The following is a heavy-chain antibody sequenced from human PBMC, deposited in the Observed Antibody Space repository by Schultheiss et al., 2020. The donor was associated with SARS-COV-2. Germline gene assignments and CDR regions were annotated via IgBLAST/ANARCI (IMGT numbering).Heavy chain of an antibody. CDR2: IYYSGNT. D-gene: IGHD2-2*01. V-gene: IGHV4-34*01. J-gene: IGHJ4*02. CDR3: ARGLVRYCSSTSCYHDY. CDR1: GGSFSGYY. Sequence: SETLSLTCAVYGGSFSGYYWSWIRQPPGKGLEWIGYIYYSGNTYYNPSLKSRVTISVDTSKNQFSLKLSSVTAADTAVYYCARGLVRYCSSTSCYHDYWGQGTLVTGSS.